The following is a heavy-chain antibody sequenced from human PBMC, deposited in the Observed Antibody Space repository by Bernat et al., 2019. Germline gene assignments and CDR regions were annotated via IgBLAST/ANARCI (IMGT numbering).Heavy chain of an antibody. D-gene: IGHD2-2*01. CDR2: KSYDGINK. J-gene: IGHJ6*02. Sequence: QVQLVESGGGVVQPGRSLRLSCAASGFTFSSYGMHWVRQAPGKVLVWVAVKSYDGINKYEADSVKSRFTISRDHSKNTLYLQMNSLRADDTAVYYCAKCYDQSVPAADYYYGMDVWGRGTTVTVSS. V-gene: IGHV3-30*18. CDR3: AKCYDQSVPAADYYYGMDV. CDR1: GFTFSSYG.